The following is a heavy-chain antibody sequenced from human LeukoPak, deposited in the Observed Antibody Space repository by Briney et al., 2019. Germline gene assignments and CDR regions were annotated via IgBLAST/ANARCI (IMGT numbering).Heavy chain of an antibody. J-gene: IGHJ4*02. CDR3: AREEGKQQMESFDY. D-gene: IGHD6-13*01. CDR1: GFTFSSYS. Sequence: PGGSLRLSCAASGFTFSSYSMNWVRQAPGKGLEWVSSIGSSSTSIYYAGSVKGRFTISRDNAKNSLYLQMNSLRAEDTAVYYCAREEGKQQMESFDYWGQGTPVTVSS. V-gene: IGHV3-21*01. CDR2: IGSSSTSI.